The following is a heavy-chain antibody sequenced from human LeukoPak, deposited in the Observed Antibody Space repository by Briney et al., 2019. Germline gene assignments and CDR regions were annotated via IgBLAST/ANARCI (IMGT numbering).Heavy chain of an antibody. J-gene: IGHJ4*02. D-gene: IGHD4-17*01. V-gene: IGHV4-39*01. Sequence: PSETLSLTCTVSGGSISSSSYYWGWIRQPPGKGLEWIGSIYYSGSTYYNPSLKSRVTISVDTSKSQFSLKLSSVTAADTAVYYCTTTVTTTDYFDYWGQGTLVTVSS. CDR1: GGSISSSSYY. CDR2: IYYSGST. CDR3: TTTVTTTDYFDY.